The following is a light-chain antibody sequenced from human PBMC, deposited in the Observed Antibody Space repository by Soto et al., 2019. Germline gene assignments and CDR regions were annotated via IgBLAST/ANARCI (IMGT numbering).Light chain of an antibody. CDR3: QQYNSYPWT. V-gene: IGKV1-5*01. Sequence: IRVTHSASTLSASVGDSVTITCRASQRLSSWLVWYQQKPGKAPKVLTNHASSLEIGVQSMSSGSGCGTAFTITISSLRPADVAPYYCQQYNSYPWTFGQGTKWIS. J-gene: IGKJ1*01. CDR1: QRLSSW. CDR2: HAS.